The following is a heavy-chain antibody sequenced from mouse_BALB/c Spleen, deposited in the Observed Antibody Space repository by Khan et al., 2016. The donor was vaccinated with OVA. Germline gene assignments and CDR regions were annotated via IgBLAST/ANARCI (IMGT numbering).Heavy chain of an antibody. V-gene: IGHV1S127*01. Sequence: QVQLQQPGAELVKPGASVKMSCKASGYTFTSYWMHWVKQRPGQGLEWIGVIDPSDSYTSYNQKFKGNATLTVDTSSSTAYMQLSSLTSEDSAVYYCTRSTQYGNFLLDYWGQGTALTVSS. CDR3: TRSTQYGNFLLDY. J-gene: IGHJ2*01. CDR1: GYTFTSYW. CDR2: IDPSDSYT. D-gene: IGHD2-10*02.